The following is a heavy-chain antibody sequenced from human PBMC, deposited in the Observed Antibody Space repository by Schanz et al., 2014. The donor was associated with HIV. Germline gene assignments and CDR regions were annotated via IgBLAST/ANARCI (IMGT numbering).Heavy chain of an antibody. CDR3: ARDSRTYYDSGTYYTAFDY. J-gene: IGHJ4*02. CDR1: GYTFNSYG. CDR2: ISGYTGNT. D-gene: IGHD3-10*01. V-gene: IGHV1-18*01. Sequence: QVQLVQSGVEVKKPGASVKVSCKASGYTFNSYGISWVRQAPGQGLEWMGWISGYTGNTKYSQNFQGRVTRTTDTSTNTAYMELRSLRSDDTAVYYCARDSRTYYDSGTYYTAFDYWGQGTLVTVSS.